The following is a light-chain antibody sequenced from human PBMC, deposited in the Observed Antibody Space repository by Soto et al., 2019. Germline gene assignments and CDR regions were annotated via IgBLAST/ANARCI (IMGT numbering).Light chain of an antibody. CDR2: DAS. CDR1: QSITSNY. J-gene: IGKJ5*01. V-gene: IGKV3-20*01. Sequence: EIVLTQSPGTLSLSPGERATLSCRASQSITSNYLAWYQQKPGQAPRLLIYDASGGATAIPDRFSGSGSGTEFSLTISILRPDDFATYYCQHYHRFSITFGQGTRLEIK. CDR3: QHYHRFSIT.